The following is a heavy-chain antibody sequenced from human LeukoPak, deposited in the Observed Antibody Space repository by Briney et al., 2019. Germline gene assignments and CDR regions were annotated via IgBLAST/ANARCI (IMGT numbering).Heavy chain of an antibody. Sequence: ASVKVSCKVSGYTLTELSMHWVRQAPGKGLEWMGGFDPEDGETIYAQKFQGRVTMTEDTSTDTAYMELSSLRSEDTAVYYCATDSYSSSWYPLDYWGQGTLVTVSS. CDR1: GYTLTELS. CDR2: FDPEDGET. D-gene: IGHD6-13*01. J-gene: IGHJ4*02. CDR3: ATDSYSSSWYPLDY. V-gene: IGHV1-24*01.